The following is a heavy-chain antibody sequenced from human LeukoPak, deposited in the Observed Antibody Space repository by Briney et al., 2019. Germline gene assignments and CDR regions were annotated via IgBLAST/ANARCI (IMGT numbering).Heavy chain of an antibody. CDR2: IWYDGSNK. D-gene: IGHD3-3*01. J-gene: IGHJ4*02. CDR3: ARDRTIYFDQ. Sequence: GGSLRISCAASGFNFRSYGMHWVRQAPGKGLEWVAAIWYDGSNKYYADSVKGRFIISRDNSKNTLSLQMNSLRAEDTAVYYCARDRTIYFDQWGQGILVTVSS. V-gene: IGHV3-33*01. CDR1: GFNFRSYG.